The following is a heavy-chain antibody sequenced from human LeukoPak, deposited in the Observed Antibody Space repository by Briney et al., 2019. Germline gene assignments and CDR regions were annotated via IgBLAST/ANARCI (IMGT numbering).Heavy chain of an antibody. CDR2: ISAYNGAI. V-gene: IGHV1-18*01. J-gene: IGHJ4*02. D-gene: IGHD4-11*01. CDR3: ARGEAYSNYEDY. CDR1: GYTFTRYG. Sequence: ASVKVSCKASGYTFTRYGISWVRQAPGQGLEWMGWISAYNGAINYAQKLQDRVTMTTDTSTSTAYMELRSLRSDDTAVYYCARGEAYSNYEDYWGQGTLVTVSS.